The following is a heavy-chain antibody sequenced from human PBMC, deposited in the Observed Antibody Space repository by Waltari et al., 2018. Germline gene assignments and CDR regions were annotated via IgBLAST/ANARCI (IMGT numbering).Heavy chain of an antibody. CDR1: GFTFSSYA. CDR3: AKDRGNWNDGHFDY. CDR2: ISGSGGST. Sequence: EVQLLESGGGLVQPGGSLRLSCAASGFTFSSYAMNWVRQAPGKGLGWVSAISGSGGSTYYADSVKGRFTISRDNSKNTLYLQMSSLRAEDTAVYYCAKDRGNWNDGHFDYWGQGTLVTVSS. V-gene: IGHV3-23*01. J-gene: IGHJ4*02. D-gene: IGHD1-1*01.